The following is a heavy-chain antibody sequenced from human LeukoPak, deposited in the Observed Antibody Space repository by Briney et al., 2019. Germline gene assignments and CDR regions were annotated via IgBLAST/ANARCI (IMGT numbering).Heavy chain of an antibody. CDR2: IHASGRT. CDR3: ARLTRYGDYNPYDI. J-gene: IGHJ3*02. V-gene: IGHV4-4*09. Sequence: SGTLSLTCTVSGASITNYYWGWTRQLPGKGLEWIGYIHASGRTGYNPSLKSRVIMSVDTSKNQFSLGLSSVTAAGTAIYYCARLTRYGDYNPYDIWGQGTMVTVSS. CDR1: GASITNYY. D-gene: IGHD4-17*01.